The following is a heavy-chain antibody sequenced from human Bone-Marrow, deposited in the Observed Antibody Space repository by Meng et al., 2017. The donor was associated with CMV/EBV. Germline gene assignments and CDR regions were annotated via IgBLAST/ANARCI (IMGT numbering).Heavy chain of an antibody. D-gene: IGHD5-18*01. J-gene: IGHJ4*02. V-gene: IGHV1-2*02. CDR2: INLYSGGT. CDR3: ASGGGGYSYGSGY. CDR1: GYTFPGYY. Sequence: VGEYVAVVNKPGAEVQVCGKASGYTFPGYYMHMVRQAPGQGLTWMGWINLYSGGTKYAQKFQGRVTMTRDTSISTAYMERSRLRSDDTAVYYCASGGGGYSYGSGYWGQGTLVTVSS.